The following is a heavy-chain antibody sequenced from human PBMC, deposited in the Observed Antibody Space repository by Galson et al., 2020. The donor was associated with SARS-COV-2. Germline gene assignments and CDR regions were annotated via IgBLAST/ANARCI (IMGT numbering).Heavy chain of an antibody. Sequence: GESLKISCTASGFTFGDYAMSWFRQAPGKGLEWVGFIRSKAYGGTTEYAASVKGRFTISRDDSKSIAYLQMNSLKTEDTAVYYCTSPLTTVTTWFGYGMDVWGQGTTVTVSS. V-gene: IGHV3-49*03. CDR1: GFTFGDYA. J-gene: IGHJ6*02. D-gene: IGHD4-4*01. CDR2: IRSKAYGGTT. CDR3: TSPLTTVTTWFGYGMDV.